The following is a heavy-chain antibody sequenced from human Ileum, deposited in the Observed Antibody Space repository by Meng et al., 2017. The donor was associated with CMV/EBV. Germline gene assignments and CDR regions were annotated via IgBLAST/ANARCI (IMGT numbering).Heavy chain of an antibody. D-gene: IGHD3-22*01. CDR1: GGSIRNYY. V-gene: IGHV4-4*07. CDR2: IYTGGSP. Sequence: GQLTGSGPGLVKPSVTLSPTCTVSGGSIRNYYWSWIRQPAGKGLEWIGRIYTGGSPNYNPSLYSRVTMSLDTSKNQFSLKLNSVTAADTAVYYCARLNYYDSREFDYWGQGTLVTVSS. J-gene: IGHJ4*02. CDR3: ARLNYYDSREFDY.